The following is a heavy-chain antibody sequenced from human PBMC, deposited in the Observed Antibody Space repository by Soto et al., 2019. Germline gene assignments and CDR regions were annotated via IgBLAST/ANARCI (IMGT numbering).Heavy chain of an antibody. CDR3: ARSPERWLPEHLDY. CDR1: GGTFSSYA. Sequence: ASVKVSCKASGGTFSSYAISWVRQAPGQGLEWMGGIIPIFGTANYAQKFQGRVTITADESTSTAYMELSSLRSEDTAVYYCARSPERWLPEHLDYWGQGTLVTVSS. J-gene: IGHJ4*02. D-gene: IGHD5-12*01. CDR2: IIPIFGTA. V-gene: IGHV1-69*13.